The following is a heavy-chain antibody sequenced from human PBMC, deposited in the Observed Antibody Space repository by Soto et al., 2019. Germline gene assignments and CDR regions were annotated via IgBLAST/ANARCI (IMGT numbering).Heavy chain of an antibody. CDR2: ISAYNGNT. CDR1: GYTFTSYG. V-gene: IGHV1-18*04. CDR3: ARDGWNYDGGAYYYGMDV. Sequence: QVQLVQSGAEVKKPGAEVTVSCKASGYTFTSYGISWVRQAPGQGREWMGWISAYNGNTNYAQKLQGRVTMTTDTSTSTAYMELRSLRSDDTAVYYCARDGWNYDGGAYYYGMDVWGQGTTVTVSS. J-gene: IGHJ6*02. D-gene: IGHD1-7*01.